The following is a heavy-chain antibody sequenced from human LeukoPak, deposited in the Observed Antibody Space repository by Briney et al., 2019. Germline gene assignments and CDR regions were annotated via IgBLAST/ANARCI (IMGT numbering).Heavy chain of an antibody. CDR1: GFTFSDYN. V-gene: IGHV3-11*04. Sequence: GGSLRLSCAASGFTFSDYNMRWIRQAPGKGLEWVSSISRSGSTKYYADSVKGRFTISRDNAKNSLYLQMDSLRAEDTAVYFCAREPTYSSSWHTSCDYWGQGTLVTVSS. CDR3: AREPTYSSSWHTSCDY. CDR2: ISRSGSTK. D-gene: IGHD6-13*01. J-gene: IGHJ4*02.